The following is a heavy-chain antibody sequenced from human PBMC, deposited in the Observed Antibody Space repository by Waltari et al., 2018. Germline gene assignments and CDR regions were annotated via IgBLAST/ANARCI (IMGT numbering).Heavy chain of an antibody. CDR3: AKGYSRNWES. J-gene: IGHJ5*02. CDR2: VSGGGDDT. D-gene: IGHD6-13*01. V-gene: IGHV3-23*01. Sequence: EVQLMESGGGLVQPGGSLRLACAASGFTFSTSPMSWVRQPPGKGLAWVSGVSGGGDDTYYADSVKGRFTISRDNSKNTLYLQMNSLRVEDTAVYYCAKGYSRNWESWGQGTLVTVSS. CDR1: GFTFSTSP.